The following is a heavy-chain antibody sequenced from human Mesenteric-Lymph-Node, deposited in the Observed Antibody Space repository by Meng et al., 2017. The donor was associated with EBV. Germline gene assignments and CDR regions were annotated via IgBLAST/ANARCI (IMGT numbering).Heavy chain of an antibody. D-gene: IGHD1-26*01. Sequence: ESAPGLVRPSEPLSLTCTVSGGSVSSDSYYWGWIRQPPGEGLEWIGDFYYSENTYYNPSLKSRVTISVDTSKNQFSLKLSSVTAADTAVYYCARRPWSLYYYFDYWGPGTLVTVSS. CDR3: ARRPWSLYYYFDY. V-gene: IGHV4-39*07. CDR2: FYYSENT. CDR1: GGSVSSDSYY. J-gene: IGHJ4*02.